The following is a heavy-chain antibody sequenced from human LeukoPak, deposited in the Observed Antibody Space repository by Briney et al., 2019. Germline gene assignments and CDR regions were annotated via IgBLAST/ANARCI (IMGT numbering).Heavy chain of an antibody. CDR3: ARGGYSSGWRETPREVWYFDI. V-gene: IGHV3-30-3*01. J-gene: IGHJ3*02. Sequence: SGGSLRLSCAASGFTFSSYAMHWVRQAPGKGLEWVAVISYDGSNKYYADSVKGRFTISRDNSKNTLYLQMNSLRAEDTAVYYCARGGYSSGWRETPREVWYFDIWGQGTMVTVSS. D-gene: IGHD6-19*01. CDR1: GFTFSSYA. CDR2: ISYDGSNK.